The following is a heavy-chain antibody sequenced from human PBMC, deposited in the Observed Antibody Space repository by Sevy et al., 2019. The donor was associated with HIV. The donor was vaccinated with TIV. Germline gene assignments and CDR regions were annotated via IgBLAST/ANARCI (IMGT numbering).Heavy chain of an antibody. Sequence: SESLSLTCAVYGGSFRGFYWSWIRQPPGKGLEWVGEINHSGSTNYNSSLKSRVTISVDTSKNQFSLKVSSVTAADTAPSYCASTLGYSGTYYFDYWGQGTLVTVSS. CDR2: INHSGST. CDR3: ASTLGYSGTYYFDY. D-gene: IGHD5-12*01. V-gene: IGHV4-34*01. J-gene: IGHJ4*02. CDR1: GGSFRGFY.